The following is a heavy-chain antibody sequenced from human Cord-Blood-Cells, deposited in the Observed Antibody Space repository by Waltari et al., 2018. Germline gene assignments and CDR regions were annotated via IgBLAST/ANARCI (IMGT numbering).Heavy chain of an antibody. CDR1: GYTFTGYY. Sequence: QVQLVQSGAAVKKPGASVKVSCKASGYTFTGYYMHWVRQAPGHGLEWMGLINPNSGGTNYAQKFQGWVTMTRDTSISTAYMELSRLRSDDTAVYYCARGKDIVVVPAAMDWFDPWGQGTRVTVSS. V-gene: IGHV1-2*04. D-gene: IGHD2-2*01. J-gene: IGHJ5*02. CDR2: INPNSGGT. CDR3: ARGKDIVVVPAAMDWFDP.